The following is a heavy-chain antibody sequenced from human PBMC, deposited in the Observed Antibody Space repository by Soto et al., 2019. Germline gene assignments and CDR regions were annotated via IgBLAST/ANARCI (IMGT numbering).Heavy chain of an antibody. D-gene: IGHD1-26*01. CDR1: GFPFSSTD. V-gene: IGHV3-23*01. CDR3: AKNQGVELVPLATVDWFDP. Sequence: GGSLRLSCAASGFPFSSTDMTWVRQAPGKGLEWVSTIDGSGGTTYYADSVKGRFTISRNNSINTVFLQMSSLRADDTALYFCAKNQGVELVPLATVDWFDPWGQGSVVTVSS. J-gene: IGHJ5*02. CDR2: IDGSGGTT.